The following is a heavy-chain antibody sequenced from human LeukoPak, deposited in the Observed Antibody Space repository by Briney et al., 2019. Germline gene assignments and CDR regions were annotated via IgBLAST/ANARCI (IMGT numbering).Heavy chain of an antibody. CDR2: INTKTGNP. Sequence: ASVKVSFKASGYTFTGHAMNWVRQAPGQGPEWMGYINTKTGNPTYAQGFPGRFVFSLDTSVSTAYLQISSLKPEDTGVYYCAKGGWVAVTGMDSWGQGTLVTVSS. V-gene: IGHV7-4-1*02. J-gene: IGHJ4*02. CDR3: AKGGWVAVTGMDS. CDR1: GYTFTGHA. D-gene: IGHD6-19*01.